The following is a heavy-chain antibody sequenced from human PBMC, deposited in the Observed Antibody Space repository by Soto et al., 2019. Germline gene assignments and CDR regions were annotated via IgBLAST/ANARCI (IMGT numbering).Heavy chain of an antibody. CDR3: ARELDPYYGGNSLSLDY. V-gene: IGHV1-69*13. J-gene: IGHJ4*02. D-gene: IGHD4-17*01. CDR2: IIPKFGTT. Sequence: VQLVQSGAEVKKPGSSVKVSCKASGGTFSTYGMNWVRLAPGQGLEWMGGIIPKFGTTNYAQKFQGRVTITADESPNTAYMELNYLRSEDTAVYFCARELDPYYGGNSLSLDYWGQGTLVTVSS. CDR1: GGTFSTYG.